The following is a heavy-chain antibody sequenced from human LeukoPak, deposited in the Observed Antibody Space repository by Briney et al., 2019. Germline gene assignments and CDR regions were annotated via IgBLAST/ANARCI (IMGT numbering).Heavy chain of an antibody. CDR3: AREEGPYCTNGVCHNWFDP. D-gene: IGHD2-8*01. J-gene: IGHJ5*02. CDR2: MRRDGNEI. CDR1: GFTFSNYA. Sequence: GGSLRLSCAASGFTFSNYAMNWVRQAPGKGLEWVANMRRDGNEIYYLDSVRGRFTISRDNAKNSLYLQMNSLRAEDTAVYYCAREEGPYCTNGVCHNWFDPWGQGTLVTVSS. V-gene: IGHV3-7*01.